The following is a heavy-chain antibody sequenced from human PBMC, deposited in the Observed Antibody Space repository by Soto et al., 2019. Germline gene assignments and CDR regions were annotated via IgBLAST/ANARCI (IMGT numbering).Heavy chain of an antibody. D-gene: IGHD3-9*01. CDR2: INHSGAT. CDR3: ARGRQYTIFFDY. V-gene: IGHV4-34*01. CDR1: GGSFGGDF. Sequence: PSETLSLTCAVYGGSFGGDFWSWIRQPPGKGMEWIGEINHSGATNYNPSLKSRVTISIDMSKKQFSLNLSSVTAADTAVYYCARGRQYTIFFDYWGQGILVTVSS. J-gene: IGHJ4*02.